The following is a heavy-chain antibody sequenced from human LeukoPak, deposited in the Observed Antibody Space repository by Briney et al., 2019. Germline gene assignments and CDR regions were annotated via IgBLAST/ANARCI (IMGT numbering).Heavy chain of an antibody. J-gene: IGHJ4*02. V-gene: IGHV3-43*02. CDR1: GFTFDDYA. CDR3: AKDARAATMVNRFDY. D-gene: IGHD5-18*01. CDR2: ISGDGDTT. Sequence: GGSLRLSCAASGFTFDDYAMHWVRQAPGKGLEWVSLISGDGDTTYYADSVKGRFTISRDNSKNSLFLQMDSLRTEDTALYYCAKDARAATMVNRFDYWGQGTLVTVSS.